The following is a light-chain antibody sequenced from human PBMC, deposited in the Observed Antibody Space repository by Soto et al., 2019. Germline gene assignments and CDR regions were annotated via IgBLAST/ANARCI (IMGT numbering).Light chain of an antibody. CDR1: HSVTSSY. CDR3: QQYGYSFWT. J-gene: IGKJ1*01. CDR2: SAS. Sequence: EFVVTQSPGTLSLSQGEGGTVSCRASHSVTSSYLAWYQQKPGQAPRLLIYSASSRATGIPDRFSGSGSGTDFTLTISRVEPEDSAVYYCQQYGYSFWTFGQGTKVDIK. V-gene: IGKV3-20*01.